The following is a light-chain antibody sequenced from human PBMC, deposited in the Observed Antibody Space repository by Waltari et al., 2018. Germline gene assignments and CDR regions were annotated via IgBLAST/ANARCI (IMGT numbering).Light chain of an antibody. V-gene: IGLV1-44*01. J-gene: IGLJ3*02. Sequence: QSVLTQPPSASGTPGQRVTIPCSGTCSNLRNNPVIWYQQPPGTAPNVLIYNDNQRPWGVPDRFSVSKSGPSASLAISGLQSDDEADYYCAARDDSLNVWVFGGGTKVTVL. CDR3: AARDDSLNVWV. CDR1: CSNLRNNP. CDR2: NDN.